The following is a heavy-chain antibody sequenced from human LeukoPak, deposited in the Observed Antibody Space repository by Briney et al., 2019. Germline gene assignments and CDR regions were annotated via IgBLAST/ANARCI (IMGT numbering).Heavy chain of an antibody. CDR2: INHSGRT. Sequence: PSETLSLTCTVSGGSISSSSYYWGWIRQPPGKGLEWIGEINHSGRTNFNPSLKSRVTMSVDTSKNHFSLNLTSVTAADTAVYYCARRQVGLRRDLWFDPWGQGTLVTVSS. D-gene: IGHD2-15*01. J-gene: IGHJ5*02. V-gene: IGHV4-39*02. CDR1: GGSISSSSYY. CDR3: ARRQVGLRRDLWFDP.